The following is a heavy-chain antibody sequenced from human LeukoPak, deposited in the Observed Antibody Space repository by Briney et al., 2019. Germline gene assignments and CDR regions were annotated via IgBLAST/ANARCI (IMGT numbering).Heavy chain of an antibody. J-gene: IGHJ6*04. CDR3: AELGITMIGGV. CDR2: ISSSGSTI. CDR1: GFTFSSYE. V-gene: IGHV3-48*03. Sequence: GVSLTLSCAASGFTFSSYEMNWVRQAPGKGLEGGSYISSSGSTIYYADSVKGRFTISRDNAKNSLYLQMNSLRAEDTSVYYCAELGITMIGGVWGKGTTVTISS. D-gene: IGHD3-10*02.